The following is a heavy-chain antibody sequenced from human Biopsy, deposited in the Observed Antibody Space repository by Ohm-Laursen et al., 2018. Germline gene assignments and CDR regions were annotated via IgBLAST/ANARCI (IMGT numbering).Heavy chain of an antibody. V-gene: IGHV1-46*01. CDR3: ARNTGWYGDLYYFDY. CDR1: GYSFTSYY. J-gene: IGHJ4*02. CDR2: INTSGSTT. D-gene: IGHD6-19*01. Sequence: ESSVKVSCKASGYSFTSYYMHWVRQAPGQGLEWMGMINTSGSTTSYPQIFQGRVTMTRDTSKSTVYMELSSLRSADTAVYFCARNTGWYGDLYYFDYWGQGTLVTVSS.